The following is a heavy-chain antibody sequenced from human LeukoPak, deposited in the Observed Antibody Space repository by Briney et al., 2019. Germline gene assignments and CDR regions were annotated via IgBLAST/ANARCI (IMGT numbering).Heavy chain of an antibody. Sequence: SETLSLTCAVYGGSISSSSYYWGWIRQPPGKGLEWIGSIYYSGSTYYNPSLKSRVTISVDTSKNQFSLKLSSVTAADTAVYYCARESRGIAAANNWFDPWGQGTLVTVSS. CDR1: GGSISSSSYY. D-gene: IGHD6-13*01. CDR2: IYYSGST. V-gene: IGHV4-39*07. J-gene: IGHJ5*02. CDR3: ARESRGIAAANNWFDP.